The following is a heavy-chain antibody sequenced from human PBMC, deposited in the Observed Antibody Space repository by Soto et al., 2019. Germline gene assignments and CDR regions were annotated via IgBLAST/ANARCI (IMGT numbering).Heavy chain of an antibody. Sequence: SETLSLTCAVPGGSISSSNWWSWVRQPPGKGLEWIGEIYHSGSTNYNPSLKSRVTISVDKSKNQFSLKLSSVTAADTAVYYCARAGDIAVAGTYYYYYGMDVWGQGTTVTVSS. CDR2: IYHSGST. CDR1: GGSISSSNW. V-gene: IGHV4-4*02. J-gene: IGHJ6*02. D-gene: IGHD6-19*01. CDR3: ARAGDIAVAGTYYYYYGMDV.